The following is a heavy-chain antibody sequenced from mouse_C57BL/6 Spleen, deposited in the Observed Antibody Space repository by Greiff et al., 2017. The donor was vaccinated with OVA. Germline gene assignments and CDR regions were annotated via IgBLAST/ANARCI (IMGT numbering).Heavy chain of an antibody. CDR2: INPSTGGT. Sequence: VQLQQSGPELVKPGASVKISCKASGYSFTGYYMNWVKQSPEKSLEWIGEINPSTGGTTYNQKFKAKATLTVDKSSSTAYMQLKSLTSEDSAVYYCAILTGPFAYWGQGTLVTVSA. J-gene: IGHJ3*01. D-gene: IGHD4-1*01. CDR1: GYSFTGYY. CDR3: AILTGPFAY. V-gene: IGHV1-42*01.